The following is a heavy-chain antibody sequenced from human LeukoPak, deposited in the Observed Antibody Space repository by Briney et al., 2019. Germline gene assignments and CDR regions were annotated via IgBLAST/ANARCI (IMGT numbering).Heavy chain of an antibody. CDR2: ISGRGGNT. V-gene: IGHV3-43*02. Sequence: PGGSLRLSCAASGFTFTNYAMNWVRQAPGKGLEWVSGISGRGGNTYYADSVKGRFTISRDNSKNSLYLQMNSLRTEDTALYYCAKSRNLPRSGYDFGDNYFDYWGQGTLVTVSS. J-gene: IGHJ4*02. CDR3: AKSRNLPRSGYDFGDNYFDY. D-gene: IGHD5-12*01. CDR1: GFTFTNYA.